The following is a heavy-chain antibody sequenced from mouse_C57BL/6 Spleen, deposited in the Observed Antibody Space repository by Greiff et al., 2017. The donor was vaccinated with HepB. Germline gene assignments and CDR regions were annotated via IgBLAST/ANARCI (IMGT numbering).Heavy chain of an antibody. D-gene: IGHD1-1*01. CDR1: GFTFSDYG. CDR2: ISSGSSTI. Sequence: EVQGVESGGGLVKPGGSLKLSCAASGFTFSDYGMHWVRQAPEKGLEWVAYISSGSSTIYYADTVKGRFTISRDNAKNTLFLQMTSLRSEDTAMYYCAMAGYGSSRYWYFDVWGTGTTVTVSS. J-gene: IGHJ1*03. CDR3: AMAGYGSSRYWYFDV. V-gene: IGHV5-17*01.